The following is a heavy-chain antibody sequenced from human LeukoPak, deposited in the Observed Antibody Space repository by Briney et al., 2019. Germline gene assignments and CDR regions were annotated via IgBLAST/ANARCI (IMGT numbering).Heavy chain of an antibody. V-gene: IGHV4-39*01. D-gene: IGHD2-15*01. CDR3: ARSLVVAATVDY. CDR1: GGSITTGPYY. CDR2: IYHTGGS. Sequence: SQTLSLTSTVSGGSITTGPYYWSWIRRPPRKGLEWIATIYHTGGSYYNSSLKGRATISVDTSKSQFSLKLSSVTAADTALYYCARSLVVAATVDYWGQGTLVTVSS. J-gene: IGHJ4*02.